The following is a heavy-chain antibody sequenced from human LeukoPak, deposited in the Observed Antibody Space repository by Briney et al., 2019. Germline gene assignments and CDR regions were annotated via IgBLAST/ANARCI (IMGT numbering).Heavy chain of an antibody. Sequence: GGSLRLSCPPSGFTFSSYAMSWVRQAPGKGLEWVSAISGSGGSTSYADSGKGRFTISRDNSTNTLYLQMNSLGAEDTAVYYCAKDHYYDSADPWGQGTLVTVSS. V-gene: IGHV3-23*01. CDR1: GFTFSSYA. D-gene: IGHD3-22*01. CDR3: AKDHYYDSADP. CDR2: ISGSGGST. J-gene: IGHJ5*02.